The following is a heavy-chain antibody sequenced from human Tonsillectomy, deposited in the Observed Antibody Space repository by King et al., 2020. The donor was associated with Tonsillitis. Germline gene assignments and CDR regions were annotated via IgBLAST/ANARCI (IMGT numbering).Heavy chain of an antibody. CDR3: SRALYSTGYTLSGYFDL. D-gene: IGHD5-18*01. V-gene: IGHV4-61*02. J-gene: IGHJ2*01. CDR2: IYTSGST. CDR1: GGSISSGNYY. Sequence: QLQESGPGLVKPSQTLSLTCTVSGGSISSGNYYWSWIRQPAGKGLEWIGRIYTSGSTNYNPSLKSRVTISVDTSKNQFSLKLSPVTAADTAVYYCSRALYSTGYTLSGYFDLWGRGTLGTVSS.